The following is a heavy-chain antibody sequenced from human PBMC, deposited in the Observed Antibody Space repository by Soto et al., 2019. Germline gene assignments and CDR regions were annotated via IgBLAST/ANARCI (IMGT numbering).Heavy chain of an antibody. J-gene: IGHJ6*03. CDR3: ARDLHQMLSPKHYDYYLDV. D-gene: IGHD2-2*01. CDR2: ISNTAITD. V-gene: IGHV3-11*01. CDR1: GFSFSDYS. Sequence: QVHLVESGGDLVKPGGSLRLSCVASGFSFSDYSMTWMRQAPGGGLDFVAFISNTAITDYYADSVKGRFTISRDHARNSVYLLVDRLQAEDAAVDYCARDLHQMLSPKHYDYYLDVWGTGTTVTVSS.